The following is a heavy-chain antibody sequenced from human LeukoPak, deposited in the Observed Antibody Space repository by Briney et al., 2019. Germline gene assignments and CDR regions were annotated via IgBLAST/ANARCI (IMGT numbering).Heavy chain of an antibody. D-gene: IGHD5-24*01. CDR2: IRPDTGGT. J-gene: IGHJ6*03. CDR3: ARDQEMATIGYYYYYYMDV. Sequence: ASVKVSCKASGYTLTDYYMHWVRQAPGQGLEWMGWIRPDTGGTKCLKKFQDRVTMTGDAATGTAYMELSRLPSDDTAVYYCARDQEMATIGYYYYYYMDVWGKGTTVTVSS. V-gene: IGHV1-2*02. CDR1: GYTLTDYY.